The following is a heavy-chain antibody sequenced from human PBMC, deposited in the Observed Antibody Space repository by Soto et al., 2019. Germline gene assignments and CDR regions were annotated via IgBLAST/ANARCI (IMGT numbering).Heavy chain of an antibody. CDR1: GGTFNTYA. V-gene: IGHV1-69*19. J-gene: IGHJ4*02. Sequence: QVQLVQSGAEMKKPGSSVKVSCQSSGGTFNTYAMNWVRQAPGQGPEWMGDISPMFGAANYAPKFQGRVTITADESTGTAYMQLSSLTSEDAALYFCAREVQVHTAALVYWGQGTLVTVSS. D-gene: IGHD3-10*01. CDR2: ISPMFGAA. CDR3: AREVQVHTAALVY.